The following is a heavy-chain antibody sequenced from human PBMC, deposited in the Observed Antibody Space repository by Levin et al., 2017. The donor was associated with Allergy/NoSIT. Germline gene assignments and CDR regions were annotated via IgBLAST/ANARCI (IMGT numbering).Heavy chain of an antibody. CDR2: INPNSGGT. V-gene: IGHV1-2*02. J-gene: IGHJ4*02. Sequence: ASVKVSCKASGYTFTGYYMHWVRQAPGQGLEWMGWINPNSGGTNYAQKFQGRVTMTRDTSISTAYMELSRLRSDDTAVYYCARLIAAAGTPLDYWGQGTLVTVSS. CDR1: GYTFTGYY. CDR3: ARLIAAAGTPLDY. D-gene: IGHD6-13*01.